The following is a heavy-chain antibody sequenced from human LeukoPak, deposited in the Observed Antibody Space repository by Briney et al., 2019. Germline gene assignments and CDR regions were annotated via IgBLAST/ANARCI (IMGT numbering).Heavy chain of an antibody. D-gene: IGHD6-13*01. CDR2: IHYSGRA. V-gene: IGHV4-61*01. Sequence: SETLSLTCVVSGVSINGGSVSNYWSWFRQFPGKGLEWIGYIHYSGRADYNPALRSRLTISVDTSKNQFSLKLSSVTAADTAVYYCARVTRTALSSSWPTRRYYFDYWGQGTLVTVSS. CDR1: GVSINGGSVSNY. CDR3: ARVTRTALSSSWPTRRYYFDY. J-gene: IGHJ4*02.